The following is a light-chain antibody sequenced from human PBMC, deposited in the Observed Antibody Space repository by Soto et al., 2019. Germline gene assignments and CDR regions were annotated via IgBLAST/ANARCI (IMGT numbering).Light chain of an antibody. CDR1: QSISSW. V-gene: IGKV1-5*01. CDR2: GDS. J-gene: IGKJ2*01. Sequence: DIQMTQSPSTLSASVGDRVTITCLASQSISSWLDWYQQKPGKAPQLLIYGDSSLERGVSSRFSGSGSVTEFTLTIDSLQPDEFATSYCQQYSSSSPTFGQGTKLEIK. CDR3: QQYSSSSPT.